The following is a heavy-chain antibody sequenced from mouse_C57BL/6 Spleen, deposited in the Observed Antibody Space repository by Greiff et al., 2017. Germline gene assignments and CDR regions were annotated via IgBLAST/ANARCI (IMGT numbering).Heavy chain of an antibody. J-gene: IGHJ2*01. CDR1: GYAFSSSW. CDR3: ARSDYYSNYYFDY. V-gene: IGHV1-82*01. D-gene: IGHD2-5*01. Sequence: VKLQESGPELVKPGASVKISCKASGYAFSSSWMNWVKQRPGKGLEWIGRIYPGDGDTNYNGKFKGKATLTADKSSSTAYMQLSSLTSEDSAVYFCARSDYYSNYYFDYWGQGTTLTVSS. CDR2: IYPGDGDT.